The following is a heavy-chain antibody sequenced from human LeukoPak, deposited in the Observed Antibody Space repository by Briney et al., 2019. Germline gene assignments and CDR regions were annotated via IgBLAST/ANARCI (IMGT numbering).Heavy chain of an antibody. CDR1: GGSISSYY. CDR2: IYYSGST. V-gene: IGHV4-59*01. J-gene: IGHJ4*02. CDR3: ARAHYGEYDY. D-gene: IGHD4-17*01. Sequence: SETLSLTCTVSGGSISSYYWSWIRQPPGKELEWIGYIYYSGSTNYNPSLKSRVTISVDTSKNQFSLKLSSVTAADTAVYYCARAHYGEYDYWGQGTLVTVSS.